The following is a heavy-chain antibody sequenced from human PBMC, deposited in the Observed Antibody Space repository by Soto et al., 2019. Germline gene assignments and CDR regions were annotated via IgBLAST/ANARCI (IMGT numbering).Heavy chain of an antibody. J-gene: IGHJ6*02. D-gene: IGHD3-10*01. Sequence: QVQLQESGPGLVKPSETLSLTCSVSGDYMTRFYWSWIRQPPGKGLEWIGHIYSSGSTSYNPSLAGRVSISVDTSRKQFSLTVTSVTAADTAVYYCARAGREGHRNLYDYGLDVWGQGPMVAVSS. CDR3: ARAGREGHRNLYDYGLDV. CDR2: IYSSGST. CDR1: GDYMTRFY. V-gene: IGHV4-59*01.